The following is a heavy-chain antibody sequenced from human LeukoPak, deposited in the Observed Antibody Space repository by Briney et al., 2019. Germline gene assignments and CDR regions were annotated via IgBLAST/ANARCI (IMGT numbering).Heavy chain of an antibody. D-gene: IGHD2-2*01. J-gene: IGHJ4*02. CDR1: GFTFSSYA. V-gene: IGHV3-30-3*01. Sequence: GGSLRLSCAASGFTFSSYAMHWVRQAPGKGLEWVAVISYDGSNKYYADSVKGRFTISRDNSKNTLYLQMNSLRAEDTAVYYCARAAYCSSTSCPFDYWGQGTLVTVSS. CDR3: ARAAYCSSTSCPFDY. CDR2: ISYDGSNK.